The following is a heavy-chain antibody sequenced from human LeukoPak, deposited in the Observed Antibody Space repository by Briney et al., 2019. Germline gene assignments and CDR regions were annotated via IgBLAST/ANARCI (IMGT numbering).Heavy chain of an antibody. CDR3: ARNKEGKSLDY. Sequence: SETLSLTCTVSGGSISSGSYYWSWIRQPAGKGLEWIGRIYTSGSTNYNPSLKGRVTISVDASKNQFSLKLSSVTAADTAVYYCARNKEGKSLDYWGQGTLVTVSS. V-gene: IGHV4-61*02. CDR1: GGSISSGSYY. J-gene: IGHJ4*02. CDR2: IYTSGST.